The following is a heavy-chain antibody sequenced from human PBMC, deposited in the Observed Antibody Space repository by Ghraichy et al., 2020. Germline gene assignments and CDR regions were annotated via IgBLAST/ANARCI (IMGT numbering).Heavy chain of an antibody. Sequence: GSLRLSCAASGFTFDDYTMHWVRQAPGKGLEWVSLISWDGGSTYYADSVKGRFTISRDNSKNSLYLQMNSLRTEDTALYYCANSGGGEGAFDYWGQGTLVTVSS. CDR2: ISWDGGST. D-gene: IGHD6-25*01. CDR1: GFTFDDYT. CDR3: ANSGGGEGAFDY. V-gene: IGHV3-43*01. J-gene: IGHJ4*02.